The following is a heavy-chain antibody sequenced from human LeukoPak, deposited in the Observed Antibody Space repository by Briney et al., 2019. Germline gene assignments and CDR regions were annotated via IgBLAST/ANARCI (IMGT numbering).Heavy chain of an antibody. CDR2: SSSNGGST. V-gene: IGHV3-64*01. CDR3: ARGGLLWFGELSGY. CDR1: GFTFSSYA. D-gene: IGHD3-10*01. J-gene: IGHJ4*02. Sequence: GSLRLSCAASGFTFSSYAMHWVRHAPGKGLEYVSFSSSNGGSTYYANSVKGRFTISRDNSKNTLYLQMGSLRAEDMAVYYCARGGLLWFGELSGYWGQGTLVTVSS.